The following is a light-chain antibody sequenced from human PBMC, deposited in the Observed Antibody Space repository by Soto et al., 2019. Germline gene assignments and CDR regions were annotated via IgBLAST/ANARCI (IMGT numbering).Light chain of an antibody. CDR2: QVT. Sequence: QSALPQPPSASGSLGQSVTICCTGTSSDVGAYNYVSWSQQQPGKAPKLMIYQVTIRPSGISNRFSGSKSGNMASLTISGLQADDEADYYCTSFSSSTSLYVFGTGTKVTVL. J-gene: IGLJ1*01. CDR1: SSDVGAYNY. V-gene: IGLV2-14*01. CDR3: TSFSSSTSLYV.